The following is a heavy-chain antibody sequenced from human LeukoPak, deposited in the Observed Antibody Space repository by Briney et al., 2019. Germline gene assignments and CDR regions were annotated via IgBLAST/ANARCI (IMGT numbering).Heavy chain of an antibody. V-gene: IGHV3-23*01. Sequence: GGSLRLSCAASGFTFSSYAMSWVRQAPGKGLEWVSAISGSGGSTYYADSVKGRFTISRDNSKNTLYLQMNSLRAEDTAVYYCAKDVGHNYYYYMDVWGKGTTVTVSS. D-gene: IGHD2-15*01. CDR2: ISGSGGST. CDR1: GFTFSSYA. J-gene: IGHJ6*03. CDR3: AKDVGHNYYYYMDV.